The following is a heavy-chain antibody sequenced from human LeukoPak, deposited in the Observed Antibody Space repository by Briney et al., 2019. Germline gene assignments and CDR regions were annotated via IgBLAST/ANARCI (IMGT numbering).Heavy chain of an antibody. J-gene: IGHJ4*02. V-gene: IGHV3-23*01. CDR3: AKDGGGYCNNSSC. CDR1: GIIVSNNY. CDR2: ISDSGDKT. Sequence: GGSLRLSCAASGIIVSNNYMSWVRQAPGKGLECVSAISDSGDKTDYADSVRGRFTIYRDNSKDTLYLQMNSLGAADTAVYYCAKDGGGYCNNSSCWGQGTLVTVSS. D-gene: IGHD2-2*01.